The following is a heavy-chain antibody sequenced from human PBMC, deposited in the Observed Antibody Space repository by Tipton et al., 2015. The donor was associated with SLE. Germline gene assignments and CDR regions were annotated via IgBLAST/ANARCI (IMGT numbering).Heavy chain of an antibody. CDR3: AKDKRDYYGSGTEGAFDI. CDR1: GFTFSSYG. V-gene: IGHV3-30*02. CDR2: IRYDGSNK. Sequence: SLRLSCAASGFTFSSYGMHWVRQAPGKGLEWVAFIRYDGSNKYYADSVKGRFTISRDNSKNTLYLQMNSLRAEDTAVYYCAKDKRDYYGSGTEGAFDIWGQGTMVTVSS. J-gene: IGHJ3*02. D-gene: IGHD3-10*01.